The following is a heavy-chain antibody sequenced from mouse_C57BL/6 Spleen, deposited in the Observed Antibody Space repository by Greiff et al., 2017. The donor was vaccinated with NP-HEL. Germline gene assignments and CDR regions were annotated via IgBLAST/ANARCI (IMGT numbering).Heavy chain of an antibody. CDR3: ARPYYGSRGFDY. CDR2: IYPRSGNT. Sequence: QVQLKQSGAELARPGASVKLSCKASGYTFTSYGISWVKQRTGQGLEWIGEIYPRSGNTYYNEKFKGKATLTADKSSSTAYMELRSLTSEDSAVYFCARPYYGSRGFDYWGQGTTLTVSS. CDR1: GYTFTSYG. V-gene: IGHV1-81*01. J-gene: IGHJ2*01. D-gene: IGHD1-1*01.